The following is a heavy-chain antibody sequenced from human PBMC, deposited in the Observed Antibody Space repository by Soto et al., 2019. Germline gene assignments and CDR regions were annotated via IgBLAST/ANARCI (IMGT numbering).Heavy chain of an antibody. J-gene: IGHJ4*02. CDR2: IKSKTGGGTT. CDR3: TTDGVVVVTASFDY. V-gene: IGHV3-15*01. CDR1: GFSFSNAW. D-gene: IGHD2-21*02. Sequence: GGSLRLSCAASGFSFSNAWMSWVRQAPGKGLEWVGRIKSKTGGGTTDYAAPVNGRFTISRDDSKNTLYLQMNSLKTEDTAVYYCTTDGVVVVTASFDYWGQGTLVTVSS.